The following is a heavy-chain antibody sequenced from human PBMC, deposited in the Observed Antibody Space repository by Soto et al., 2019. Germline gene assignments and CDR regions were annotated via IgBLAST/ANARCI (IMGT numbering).Heavy chain of an antibody. V-gene: IGHV1-18*01. CDR3: ANLSSSVSYYYGMDV. Sequence: ASVKVSCKASGYTFTSYGISWVRQAPGQGLEWMGWISAYNGNTNYAQKLQGRVTMTTDTSTSTAYMELRSLRSDDTAVYYCANLSSSVSYYYGMDVWGQGTTVTVSS. J-gene: IGHJ6*02. CDR1: GYTFTSYG. D-gene: IGHD6-6*01. CDR2: ISAYNGNT.